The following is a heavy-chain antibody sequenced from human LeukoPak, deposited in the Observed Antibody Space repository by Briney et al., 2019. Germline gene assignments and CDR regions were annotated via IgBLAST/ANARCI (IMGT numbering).Heavy chain of an antibody. CDR2: IKQDGSEK. J-gene: IGHJ4*02. CDR3: ARLIRPYFDY. V-gene: IGHV3-7*05. Sequence: GGSLRLSCEASGFTFSAYAMTWVRQAPGKGLEWVASIKQDGSEKYYVDSVKGRFTISRDNAKNSLYLQMNSLRAEDTAVYYCARLIRPYFDYWGQGTLVTVSS. CDR1: GFTFSAYA.